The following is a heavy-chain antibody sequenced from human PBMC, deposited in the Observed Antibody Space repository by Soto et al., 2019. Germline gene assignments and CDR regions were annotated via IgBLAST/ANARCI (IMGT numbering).Heavy chain of an antibody. J-gene: IGHJ4*02. CDR1: GYSFTSYW. Sequence: GESLKISCKGSGYSFTSYWIGWVRQMPGKGLEWMGIIYPGDSDTRYSPSSQGQVTISADKSISTAYLQWSSLKASDTAMYYCARVPTYYYDSSGSFDYWGQGTLVTVSS. V-gene: IGHV5-51*01. D-gene: IGHD3-22*01. CDR2: IYPGDSDT. CDR3: ARVPTYYYDSSGSFDY.